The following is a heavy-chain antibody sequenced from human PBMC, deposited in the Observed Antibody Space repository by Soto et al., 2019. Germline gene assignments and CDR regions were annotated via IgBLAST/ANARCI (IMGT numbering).Heavy chain of an antibody. D-gene: IGHD3-3*01. Sequence: EVQLVESGGGLVKPGGSLRLSCAASGFTFSSYSMNWVRQAPGKGLEWVSSISSSSSYIYYADSVKGRLTISRDNSKNTLYLQMNSLRAEDTAVYYCARDTEYYDSAYYYYYGMDVWGQGTTVTVSS. J-gene: IGHJ6*02. CDR2: ISSSSSYI. V-gene: IGHV3-21*01. CDR3: ARDTEYYDSAYYYYYGMDV. CDR1: GFTFSSYS.